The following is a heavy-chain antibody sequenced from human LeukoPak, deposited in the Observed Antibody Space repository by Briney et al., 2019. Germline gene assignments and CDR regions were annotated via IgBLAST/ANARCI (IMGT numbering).Heavy chain of an antibody. Sequence: GGSLRLSCAASGFTVSSNYMSWVRQAPGKGLEWVSVIYSGGSTYYADSVKGRFTISRDNSKNTLYLQMDSLRAEDTAVYYCARVTTASTGELDYWAQGTRFTVSS. CDR1: GFTVSSNY. CDR3: ARVTTASTGELDY. J-gene: IGHJ4*02. D-gene: IGHD4-11*01. V-gene: IGHV3-66*01. CDR2: IYSGGST.